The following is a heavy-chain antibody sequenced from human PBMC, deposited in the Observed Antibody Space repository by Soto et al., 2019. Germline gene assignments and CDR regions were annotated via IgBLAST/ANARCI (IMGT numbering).Heavy chain of an antibody. CDR2: VNLKSGVT. D-gene: IGHD5-12*01. CDR1: GYTFIGYY. CDR3: ARIADLACVLRFRGMAG. V-gene: IGHV1-2*02. Sequence: QAQLEQSGAEAKKPGASGKASCQAAGYTFIGYYRHWVRQAPGEGLEWLGWVNLKSGVTEFSQKFQGRDTLTSDTSIGTTYMELNRLRSDDTAVYFCARIADLACVLRFRGMAGWGQGTTVTVS. J-gene: IGHJ6*02.